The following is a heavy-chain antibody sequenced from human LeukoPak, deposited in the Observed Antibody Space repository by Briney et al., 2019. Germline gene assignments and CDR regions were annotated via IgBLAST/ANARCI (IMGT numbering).Heavy chain of an antibody. CDR1: GFTFSTYS. J-gene: IGHJ4*02. CDR3: ARAHSGWLFFDY. V-gene: IGHV3-48*04. D-gene: IGHD3-9*01. Sequence: GGSLRLSCVASGFTFSTYSMNWVRQAPGKGLEWVSYISSGSSPIYYADSVKGRFTISRDNAKNSLYLQMNSLRAEDTAVYYCARAHSGWLFFDYWGQGTLVTVSS. CDR2: ISSGSSPI.